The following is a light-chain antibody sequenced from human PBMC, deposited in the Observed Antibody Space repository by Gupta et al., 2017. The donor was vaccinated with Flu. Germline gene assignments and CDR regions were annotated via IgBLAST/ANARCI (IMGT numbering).Light chain of an antibody. CDR2: FQGSGSY. CDR1: SGHSSYI. V-gene: IGLV4-60*03. CDR3: ETWDSNTRV. Sequence: QPVLTQSSSASASLVSSVKLTCTLSSGHSSYIIAWHQQQPGKAPRYLMKFQGSGSYNKGSGVPDRFSGSSSGADRYLTISNLQSEDEADYYCETWDSNTRVFVGGTKLTVL. J-gene: IGLJ3*02.